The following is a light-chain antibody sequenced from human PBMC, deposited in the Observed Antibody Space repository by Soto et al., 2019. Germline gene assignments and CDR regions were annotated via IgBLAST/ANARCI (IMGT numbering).Light chain of an antibody. CDR1: SSDVGGYDY. CDR2: EVT. Sequence: QSALTQPASVSGSPGQSITISCTGTSSDVGGYDYVSWYQQHPAKAPKLVIYEVTERPSGVSTRFSGSKSGNTASLTISGLRADDEADYYCSSFTSSSTSVFGTGTKVTAL. V-gene: IGLV2-14*01. J-gene: IGLJ1*01. CDR3: SSFTSSSTSV.